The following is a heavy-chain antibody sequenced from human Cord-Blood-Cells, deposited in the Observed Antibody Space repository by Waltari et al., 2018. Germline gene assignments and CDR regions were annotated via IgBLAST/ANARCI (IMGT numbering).Heavy chain of an antibody. CDR2: IRSYNGNT. D-gene: IGHD2-2*02. CDR3: ARAYGYCSSTSCYTLEYYYYYYYMDV. J-gene: IGHJ6*03. Sequence: QDQLVQSGAAVKKPGASVKVSCKASGYTFTSYGISWVRQAPGQGLEWMGWIRSYNGNTNYEQKTKGRGTMTTETSTRTAYMELRSLRSDDTAVYYCARAYGYCSSTSCYTLEYYYYYYYMDVWGKGTTATVSS. V-gene: IGHV1-18*04. CDR1: GYTFTSYG.